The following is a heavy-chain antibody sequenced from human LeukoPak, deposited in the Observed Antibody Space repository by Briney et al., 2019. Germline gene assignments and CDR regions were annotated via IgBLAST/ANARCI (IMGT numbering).Heavy chain of an antibody. CDR1: GFTFDDYA. CDR2: ISWNSGSI. V-gene: IGHV3-9*01. D-gene: IGHD6-6*01. J-gene: IGHJ4*02. CDR3: AKDNSYSSSSRLGY. Sequence: PGGSLRLSCAASGFTFDDYAMHWVRQAPGKGLEWVSGISWNSGSIGYADSVKGRFTISRDNAKNSLYLQMNSLRAEDTALYYCAKDNSYSSSSRLGYGGQGTLVTVSS.